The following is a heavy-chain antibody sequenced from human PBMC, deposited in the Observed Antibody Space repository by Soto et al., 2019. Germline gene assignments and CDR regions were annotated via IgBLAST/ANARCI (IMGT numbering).Heavy chain of an antibody. CDR1: GGSISSGGYY. CDR2: IYYSGST. V-gene: IGHV4-31*11. CDR3: ARSVFP. Sequence: SETLSLTCDVSGGSISSGGYYWNWIRQHPGKGLEWIGYIYYSGSTYYNPSLKSRVSISVDTSKNHFSLKLTSVTAADTAVYYCARSVFPWGRGTLDTVSS. J-gene: IGHJ5*02.